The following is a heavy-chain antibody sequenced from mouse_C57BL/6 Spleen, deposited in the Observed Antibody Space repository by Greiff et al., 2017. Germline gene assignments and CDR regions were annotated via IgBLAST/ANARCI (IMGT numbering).Heavy chain of an antibody. V-gene: IGHV5-4*03. Sequence: EVKLVESGGGLVKPGGSLKLSCAASGFTFSSYAMSWVRQTPGKRLEWVATISDGGSYTYYPDNVKGRFTISRDNAKNNLYLQMSHLKSEDTAMYYCARAATVVAPMDYWGQGTSVTVSS. CDR2: ISDGGSYT. CDR3: ARAATVVAPMDY. D-gene: IGHD1-1*01. J-gene: IGHJ4*01. CDR1: GFTFSSYA.